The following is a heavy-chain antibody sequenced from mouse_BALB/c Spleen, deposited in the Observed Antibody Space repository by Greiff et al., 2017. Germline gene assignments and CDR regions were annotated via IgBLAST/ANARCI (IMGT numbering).Heavy chain of an antibody. CDR1: GYTFTSYN. V-gene: IGHV1-12*01. CDR3: ESGTDFERPWFAY. D-gene: IGHD2-4*01. Sequence: ESGAELVKPGASVKMSCKASGYTFTSYNMHWVQQTPGQGLEWIGAIYPGNGDTSYNQKFKGKATLTADKSSSTAYMPLSSLTSEDSAVYYCESGTDFERPWFAYWGQGTLVTVSA. CDR2: IYPGNGDT. J-gene: IGHJ3*01.